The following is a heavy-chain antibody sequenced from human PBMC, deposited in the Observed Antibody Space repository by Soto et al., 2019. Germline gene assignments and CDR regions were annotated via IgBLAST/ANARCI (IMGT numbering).Heavy chain of an antibody. Sequence: PGGSLRLSCECTGFNFSSYWMHWVRQAPGKGLEWVANTKRDASETYYADSVKGRFTISRDNTKNSLYLQMNSLRVEDTAVYYCARPPVKGIHVWGQGTTVTVSS. D-gene: IGHD4-17*01. CDR2: TKRDASET. CDR1: GFNFSSYW. V-gene: IGHV3-7*01. J-gene: IGHJ6*02. CDR3: ARPPVKGIHV.